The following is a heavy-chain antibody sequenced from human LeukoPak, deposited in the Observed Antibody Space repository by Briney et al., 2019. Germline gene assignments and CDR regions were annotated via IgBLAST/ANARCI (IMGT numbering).Heavy chain of an antibody. Sequence: GGSLRLSCAASGFTFSSYAMSWVRQAPGKGLEWVSAISGSGGSTYYADSVKGRFTISRDNSKNTLYLQMNSLRAEDTAVYYCAKDLPLSIVVVVAAYDYWGQGTLVTVSS. CDR1: GFTFSSYA. CDR2: ISGSGGST. CDR3: AKDLPLSIVVVVAAYDY. D-gene: IGHD2-15*01. V-gene: IGHV3-23*01. J-gene: IGHJ4*02.